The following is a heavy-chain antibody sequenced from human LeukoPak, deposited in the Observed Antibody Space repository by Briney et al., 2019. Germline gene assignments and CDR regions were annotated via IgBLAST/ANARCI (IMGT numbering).Heavy chain of an antibody. J-gene: IGHJ4*02. CDR2: IYYSGST. D-gene: IGHD3-22*01. CDR1: GGSISSYY. V-gene: IGHV4-59*01. CDR3: ARDRHYDSSGYFAYFDY. Sequence: SETLSLTCTVSGGSISSYYWSWTRQPPGKGLEWIGNIYYSGSTNYNPSLKSRVTISVDTSKNQFSLKLSSVTAADTAVYYCARDRHYDSSGYFAYFDYWGQGTLVTVSS.